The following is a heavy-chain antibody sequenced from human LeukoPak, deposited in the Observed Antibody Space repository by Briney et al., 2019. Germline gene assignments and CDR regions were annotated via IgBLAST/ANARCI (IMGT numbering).Heavy chain of an antibody. D-gene: IGHD5-12*01. V-gene: IGHV1-69*04. J-gene: IGHJ4*02. CDR2: IIPILGIA. CDR3: ARGGSGYDYLGY. CDR1: GGTXSSYA. Sequence: SVKVSCKASGGTXSSYAISGVRQAPGQGLEWMGRIIPILGIANYAQKFQGRVTITADKSTSTAYMELSSLRSEDTAVYYCARGGSGYDYLGYWGQGTLVTVSS.